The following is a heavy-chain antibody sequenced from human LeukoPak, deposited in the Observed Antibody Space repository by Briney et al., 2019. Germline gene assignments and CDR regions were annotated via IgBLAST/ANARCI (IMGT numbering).Heavy chain of an antibody. V-gene: IGHV3-11*04. CDR2: ISSSGSTK. Sequence: GGSLRLSCAASGFRFSDYYMIWIRQAPGKGLEWVSYISSSGSTKYYADSVKGRFTISRDNARNSLFLHMNRLRAEDTAVYYCARDATMIVVTGNFDIWGQGTLLTVSS. D-gene: IGHD3-22*01. CDR3: ARDATMIVVTGNFDI. CDR1: GFRFSDYY. J-gene: IGHJ3*02.